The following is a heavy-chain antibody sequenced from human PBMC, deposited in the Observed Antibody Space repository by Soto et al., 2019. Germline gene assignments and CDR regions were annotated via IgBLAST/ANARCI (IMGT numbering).Heavy chain of an antibody. CDR3: AREGYTVRVRPVVHSDY. CDR2: ISIYTGNT. Sequence: QVQLVQSGAEVKKPGASVKVSCKASGYMFNHYGISWVRQAPGQGPEWMGWISIYTGNTNYAQKLQGRVTMTTDTSTSTAYMELSSLTSDDTAVYYCAREGYTVRVRPVVHSDYWGQGTLVTVSS. J-gene: IGHJ4*02. CDR1: GYMFNHYG. V-gene: IGHV1-18*01. D-gene: IGHD6-13*01.